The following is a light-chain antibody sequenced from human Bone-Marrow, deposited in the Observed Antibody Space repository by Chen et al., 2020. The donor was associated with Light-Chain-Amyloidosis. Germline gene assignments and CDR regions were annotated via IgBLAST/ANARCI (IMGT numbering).Light chain of an antibody. CDR1: SSDVGGDNH. J-gene: IGLJ1*01. V-gene: IGLV2-14*01. CDR3: SSYTSTNTLV. Sequence: QSAMTHPASVSGSPGQTITISCTGTSSDVGGDNHVSWYQQHPDNAPKLVIYEVTNRPSWVPDRFSGSKSDNTASLTISGLQTEDEADYFCSSYTSTNTLVFGSGTRVTVL. CDR2: EVT.